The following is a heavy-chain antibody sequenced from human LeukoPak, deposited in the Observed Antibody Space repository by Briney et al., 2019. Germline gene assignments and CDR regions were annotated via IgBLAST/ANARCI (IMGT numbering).Heavy chain of an antibody. CDR1: GYTFTSYG. D-gene: IGHD2-8*01. Sequence: ASAKVSCKASGYTFTSYGISWVRQAPGQRLEWMGWINAGNGNTKYSQKFQGRVTITRDTSADTAYMELSSLRSEDTAVYYCARLKYCTNGVCYAGFDYWGQGTLVTVSS. J-gene: IGHJ4*02. CDR2: INAGNGNT. V-gene: IGHV1-3*01. CDR3: ARLKYCTNGVCYAGFDY.